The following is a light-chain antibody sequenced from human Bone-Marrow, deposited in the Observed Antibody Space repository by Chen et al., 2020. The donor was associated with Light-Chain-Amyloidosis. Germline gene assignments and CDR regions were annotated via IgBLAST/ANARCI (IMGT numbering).Light chain of an antibody. V-gene: IGLV3-25*03. CDR2: RDT. CDR3: QSADSSGTYEVI. J-gene: IGLJ2*01. CDR1: ALPTKY. Sequence: SYELTQPPSVSVSPGQTARITCSGEALPTKYAYWYQQKPVQAPVLVIPRDTERPSGISERFSGYSSGTTATLTISGVQAEDEADYHCQSADSSGTYEVIFGGGTKLTVL.